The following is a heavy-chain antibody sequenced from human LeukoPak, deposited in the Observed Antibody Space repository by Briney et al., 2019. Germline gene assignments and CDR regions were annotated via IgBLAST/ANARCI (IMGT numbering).Heavy chain of an antibody. J-gene: IGHJ5*02. CDR2: IYYSGST. D-gene: IGHD2-15*01. V-gene: IGHV4-39*07. CDR3: ARDPICSGGSCKGGWFDP. Sequence: SETLSLTCTVSGGSISSSSYYWGWIRQPPGKGLEWIGSIYYSGSTYYNPSLKSRVTISVDTSKNQFSLKLSSVTAADTAVYYCARDPICSGGSCKGGWFDPWGQGTLVTVSS. CDR1: GGSISSSSYY.